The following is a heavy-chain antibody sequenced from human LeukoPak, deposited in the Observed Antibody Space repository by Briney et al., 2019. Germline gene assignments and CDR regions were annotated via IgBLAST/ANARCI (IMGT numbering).Heavy chain of an antibody. Sequence: PGGSLRLSCAASGFTFSSYGMHWVRQAPGKGLEWVAFIRYDGSNKYYADSVKGRFTISRDNSKNTLYLQMNSLRAEDTAVYYCAKRKTTVTTLGYYYYYMGVWGKGTTVTVSS. CDR2: IRYDGSNK. V-gene: IGHV3-30*02. J-gene: IGHJ6*03. CDR3: AKRKTTVTTLGYYYYYMGV. D-gene: IGHD4-17*01. CDR1: GFTFSSYG.